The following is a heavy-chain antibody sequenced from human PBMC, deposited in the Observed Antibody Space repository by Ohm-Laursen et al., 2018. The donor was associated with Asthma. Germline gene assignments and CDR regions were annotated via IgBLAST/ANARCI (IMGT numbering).Heavy chain of an antibody. CDR2: IWYDGSNK. J-gene: IGHJ6*02. D-gene: IGHD4-17*01. CDR3: ARDQDYGDGGGMDV. CDR1: GFTFSSYG. Sequence: SLRLSCAASGFTFSSYGMHWVRQAPGKGLEWVAVIWYDGSNKYYADSVKGRFTISRDNSKNTLYLQMNSLRAEDTAVYYCARDQDYGDGGGMDVWGQGTTVTVSS. V-gene: IGHV3-33*01.